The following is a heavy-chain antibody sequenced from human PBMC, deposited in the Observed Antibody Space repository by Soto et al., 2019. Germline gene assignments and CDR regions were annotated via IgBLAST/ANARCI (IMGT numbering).Heavy chain of an antibody. J-gene: IGHJ6*02. V-gene: IGHV3-66*01. Sequence: GGSLRLSCAASGFTVSSNYMGWVRQAPGKGLEWVSVIYSGGSTYYADSVKGRFTISRDNSKNTLYLQMYSLRAEDTAVYYCARDRIQQQPDGMDVWGQGTTVTVSS. CDR3: ARDRIQQQPDGMDV. CDR2: IYSGGST. D-gene: IGHD6-13*01. CDR1: GFTVSSNY.